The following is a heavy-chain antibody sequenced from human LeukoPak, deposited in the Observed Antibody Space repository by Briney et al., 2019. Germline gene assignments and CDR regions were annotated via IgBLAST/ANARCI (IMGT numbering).Heavy chain of an antibody. Sequence: GGSLRLSCAASGFTVSSNYMSWVRQAPGKGLEWVSVIYSGGSTYYADSVKGRFTISRDDSKNTLYLQMNSLKTEDTAVYYCTTEYNFNYYDSSGYYYWGQGTLVTVSS. CDR2: IYSGGST. CDR3: TTEYNFNYYDSSGYYY. CDR1: GFTVSSNY. D-gene: IGHD3-22*01. V-gene: IGHV3-66*01. J-gene: IGHJ4*02.